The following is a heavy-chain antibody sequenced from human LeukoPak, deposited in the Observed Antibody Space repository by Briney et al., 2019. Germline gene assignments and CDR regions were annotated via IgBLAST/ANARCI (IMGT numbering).Heavy chain of an antibody. J-gene: IGHJ4*02. Sequence: SQTLSLTCAISGDNVSSKNSAWNWIRQSPLRGLERLGRTYYRSKWSRDYAVSVRSRIAINPDTSKNQFSLQLNSVTPEDTAVYYCARDLNGDFSLDSWGQGTLVTVSS. CDR2: TYYRSKWSR. CDR1: GDNVSSKNSA. V-gene: IGHV6-1*01. CDR3: ARDLNGDFSLDS. D-gene: IGHD4-17*01.